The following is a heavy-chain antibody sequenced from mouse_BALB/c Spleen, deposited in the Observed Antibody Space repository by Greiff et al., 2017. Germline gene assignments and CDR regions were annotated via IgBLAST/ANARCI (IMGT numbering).Heavy chain of an antibody. CDR3: ARAGDSYYYGSSLYYAMDY. J-gene: IGHJ4*01. CDR2: IYPGNGAT. V-gene: IGHV1-12*01. Sequence: LQQPGAELVKPGASVKMSCKASGYTFTSYNMHCVKQTPGQGLEWIGAIYPGNGATSYNQKFKGKATLTADKSSSTAYMQLSSLTSEDSAVYYCARAGDSYYYGSSLYYAMDYWGQGTSFTVSS. CDR1: GYTFTSYN. D-gene: IGHD1-1*01.